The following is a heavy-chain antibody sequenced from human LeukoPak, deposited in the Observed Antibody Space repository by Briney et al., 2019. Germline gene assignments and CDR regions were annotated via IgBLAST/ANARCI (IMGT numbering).Heavy chain of an antibody. J-gene: IGHJ4*02. CDR1: GGSISSNAYY. CDR3: AYGGSYGHLGY. CDR2: IYSSVST. Sequence: SETLSLTCTVSGGSISSNAYYWAWIRQPPGKGLEWIGSIYSSVSTYYNPSLKSRVTISVDTSKNQFSLRLSSVTAADTALYYCAYGGSYGHLGYWGQGIPVTVSS. V-gene: IGHV4-39*01. D-gene: IGHD1-26*01.